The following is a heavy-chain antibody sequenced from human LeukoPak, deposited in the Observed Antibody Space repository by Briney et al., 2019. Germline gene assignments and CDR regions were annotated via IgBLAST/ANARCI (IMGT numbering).Heavy chain of an antibody. J-gene: IGHJ3*02. CDR3: AINYYYDSSGYYYEGAFDI. V-gene: IGHV4-61*02. CDR1: GGSISSGSYY. CDR2: IYTSGST. Sequence: SRTLSLTCTVSGGSISSGSYYWSWIRQPAGKGLEWIGRIYTSGSTNYNPSLKSRVTISVDTSKNQFSLKLSSVTAADTAVYYCAINYYYDSSGYYYEGAFDIWGQGTMVTVSS. D-gene: IGHD3-22*01.